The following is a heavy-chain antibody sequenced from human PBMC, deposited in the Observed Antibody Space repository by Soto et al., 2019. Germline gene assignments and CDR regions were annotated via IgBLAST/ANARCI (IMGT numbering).Heavy chain of an antibody. CDR1: GGSISSSSYY. CDR3: ARHEYYYDSSGYYFDY. CDR2: IYYSGST. D-gene: IGHD3-22*01. Sequence: KYSETLYLTCTVSGGSISSSSYYWGWIRQPPGKGLEWIGSIYYSGSTYYNPSLKSRVTISVDTSKNQFSLKLSSVTAADTAVYYCARHEYYYDSSGYYFDYWGQGTLVTVSS. V-gene: IGHV4-39*01. J-gene: IGHJ4*02.